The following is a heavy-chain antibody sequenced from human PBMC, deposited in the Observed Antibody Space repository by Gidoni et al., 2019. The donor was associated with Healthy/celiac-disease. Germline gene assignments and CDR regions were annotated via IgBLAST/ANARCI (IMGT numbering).Heavy chain of an antibody. D-gene: IGHD6-6*01. CDR1: GGSFRGYY. Sequence: QVQLQQWGAGLLKPSATLSLTCDVSGGSFRGYYWSWIRQPPGKGLEWIGEINHSGSTNYNPTLKSRVTISVDTSKNQFSLKLSSVTAADTAVYYCARVWRSIAARLPPDYWGQGTLVTVSS. CDR2: INHSGST. J-gene: IGHJ4*02. V-gene: IGHV4-34*01. CDR3: ARVWRSIAARLPPDY.